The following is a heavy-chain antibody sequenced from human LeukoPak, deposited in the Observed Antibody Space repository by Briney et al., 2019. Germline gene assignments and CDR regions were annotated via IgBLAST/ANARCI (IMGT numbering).Heavy chain of an antibody. J-gene: IGHJ2*01. D-gene: IGHD1/OR15-1a*01. CDR2: IYHSGST. V-gene: IGHV4-38-2*01. CDR1: GYSISSGYY. CDR3: ARREQINWYFDL. Sequence: SETLSLTCAVSGYSISSGYYWGWIRQPPGKGLEWFGSIYHSGSTYYNPSLKSRVTISVDTSKNQFSLKLSSATAADTAVYYCARREQINWYFDLWGRGTLATVSS.